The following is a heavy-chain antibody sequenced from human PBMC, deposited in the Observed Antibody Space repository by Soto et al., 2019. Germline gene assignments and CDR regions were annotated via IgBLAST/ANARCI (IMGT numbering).Heavy chain of an antibody. CDR2: IGDDGTIT. D-gene: IGHD6-13*01. V-gene: IGHV3-74*01. CDR3: ARARLSSSSWYKWAFDP. CDR1: GFTFGSYW. Sequence: EAQLVESGGGVVQPGGSLRLACAASGFTFGSYWMHWVRQVPGKGLEWVSRIGDDGTITDYADSVKGRFTISRDNAKNTLYLEMRGLTVEDTAVYFCARARLSSSSWYKWAFDPWGQGTQVIVSS. J-gene: IGHJ5*02.